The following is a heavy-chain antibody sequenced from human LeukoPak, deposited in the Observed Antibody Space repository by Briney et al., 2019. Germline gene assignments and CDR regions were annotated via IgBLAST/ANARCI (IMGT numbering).Heavy chain of an antibody. CDR1: GGSFSGYF. CDR3: ARAPRHYYETKGYYWHDP. CDR2: IHQSGRA. Sequence: PSETLSLTCAAYGGSFSGYFWTGIRQPPGKGLEWIGEIHQSGRADYNPSLKTRVTISVDTSKNQFSLNLRSVTAADTAVYYGARAPRHYYETKGYYWHDPWGQGTLVTVSS. V-gene: IGHV4-34*01. J-gene: IGHJ5*02. D-gene: IGHD3-22*01.